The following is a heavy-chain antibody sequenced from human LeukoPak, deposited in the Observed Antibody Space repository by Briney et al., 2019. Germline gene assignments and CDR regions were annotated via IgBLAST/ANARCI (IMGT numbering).Heavy chain of an antibody. CDR2: INPSGGST. D-gene: IGHD3-22*01. CDR1: GYTFTSYY. CDR3: ARDGRITMIVPEGSWFDP. V-gene: IGHV1-46*01. J-gene: IGHJ5*02. Sequence: APVKVSCKASGYTFTSYYMHWVRQAPGQGLKWMGIINPSGGSTSYAQKFQGRVTMTRDTSTSTVYMELSSLRSEDTAVYYCARDGRITMIVPEGSWFDPWGQGTLVTVSS.